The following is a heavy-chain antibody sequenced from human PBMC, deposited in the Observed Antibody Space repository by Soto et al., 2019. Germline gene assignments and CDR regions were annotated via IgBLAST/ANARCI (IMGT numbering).Heavy chain of an antibody. CDR3: ARERDGYNDAFDI. CDR2: IWYDGSNK. CDR1: GFTFSSYG. D-gene: IGHD5-12*01. V-gene: IGHV3-33*01. Sequence: ESVGGVVQPGRSLRLSCAASGFTFSSYGMHWVRQAPGKGLEWVAVIWYDGSNKYYADSVKGRFTISRDNSKNTLYLQMNSLRAEDTAVYYCARERDGYNDAFDIWGQGTMVTVSS. J-gene: IGHJ3*02.